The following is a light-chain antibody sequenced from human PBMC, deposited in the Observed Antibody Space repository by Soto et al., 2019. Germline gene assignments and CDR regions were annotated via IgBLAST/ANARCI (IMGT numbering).Light chain of an antibody. V-gene: IGKV3-20*01. CDR2: VAS. CDR1: QTVNNNY. Sequence: EIVLTQPPGPLSVSPGDRVTLSCRASQTVNNNYLAWYQQKPGQAPRLLIYVASTPATGTPARFSGRGSGTHFTLTVSRLEPEDCAVYYCQQYGGSAPWTFGPGTKVDMK. J-gene: IGKJ1*01. CDR3: QQYGGSAPWT.